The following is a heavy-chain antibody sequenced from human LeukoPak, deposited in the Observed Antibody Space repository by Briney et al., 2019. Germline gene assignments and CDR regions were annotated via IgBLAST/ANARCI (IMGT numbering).Heavy chain of an antibody. D-gene: IGHD6-13*01. CDR3: ARGGYSTSWAAFDI. CDR2: IYYSGRT. J-gene: IGHJ3*02. Sequence: SETLSLTCTVSGGSISSGDNYWGWIPQPPGEGLEWIGYIYYSGRTYYNPSLKRRVTISVDTYKNQFSLKLRSVTASDTAVYSCARGGYSTSWAAFDIWGQGTVVTVSS. V-gene: IGHV4-30-4*01. CDR1: GGSISSGDNY.